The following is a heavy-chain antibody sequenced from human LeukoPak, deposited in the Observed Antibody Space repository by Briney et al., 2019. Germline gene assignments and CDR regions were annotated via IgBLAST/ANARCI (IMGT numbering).Heavy chain of an antibody. CDR1: GFTFSSYA. J-gene: IGHJ5*02. D-gene: IGHD2-15*01. CDR3: AKDLALVVAAIRVDP. V-gene: IGHV3-23*01. Sequence: GGSLRLSCAASGFTFSSYAMSWVRQAPGKGLEWVSAISGSGGSTYYADSVKGRFTISRDNSKNTLYLQMNSLRAEDTAVYYCAKDLALVVAAIRVDPWGQGTLVTVSS. CDR2: ISGSGGST.